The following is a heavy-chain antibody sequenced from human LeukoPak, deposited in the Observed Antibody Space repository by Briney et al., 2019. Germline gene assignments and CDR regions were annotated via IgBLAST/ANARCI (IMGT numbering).Heavy chain of an antibody. CDR3: ARESPKGFDY. CDR2: IGPAGDT. J-gene: IGHJ4*02. Sequence: VRXATGXXLEWVSAIGPAGDTYYPGSVKGRFTISRENAKTSLYLQMNSLRAEDTAFYYCARESPKGFDYWGQGTLVTVSS. V-gene: IGHV3-13*04.